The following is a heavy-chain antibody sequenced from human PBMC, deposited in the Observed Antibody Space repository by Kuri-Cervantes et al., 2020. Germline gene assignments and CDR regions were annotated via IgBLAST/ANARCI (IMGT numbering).Heavy chain of an antibody. CDR1: GFTFNTYW. CDR3: ARDYRGSHTGAHY. V-gene: IGHV3-30-3*01. J-gene: IGHJ4*02. Sequence: GGSLRLSCVTSGFTFNTYWMNWVRQAPGKGLEWVAVISHDGSNKYYADSVKGRFTISRDNSKNTLYLQMNSLRAEDTAVYYCARDYRGSHTGAHYWGQGTLVTVSS. CDR2: ISHDGSNK. D-gene: IGHD1-26*01.